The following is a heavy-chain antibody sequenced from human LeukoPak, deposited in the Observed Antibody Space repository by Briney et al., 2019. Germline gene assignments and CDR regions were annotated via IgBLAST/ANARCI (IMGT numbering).Heavy chain of an antibody. CDR3: ARDSAGVYDFWSGYYTRTKIYYFDY. V-gene: IGHV3-21*01. Sequence: PGGSLRLSCAASGFTFSSYSMNWVRQAPGKGLEWVSSISSSSSYIYYADSLSGRFTISRDNAKNSLYLHMNSLRAEDTAVYYCARDSAGVYDFWSGYYTRTKIYYFDYWGQGTLVTVSS. D-gene: IGHD3-3*01. CDR1: GFTFSSYS. J-gene: IGHJ4*02. CDR2: ISSSSSYI.